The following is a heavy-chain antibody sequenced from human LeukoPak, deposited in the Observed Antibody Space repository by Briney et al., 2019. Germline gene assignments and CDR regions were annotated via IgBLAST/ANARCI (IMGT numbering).Heavy chain of an antibody. Sequence: GGSLRLSCAASGFTFDDYAMHWVRQAPGKGLEWVSGISWNSGSIGYADSVKGRFTISRDNAKNSLYLQMNSLRAEDTALYYCAKSGSSYDFWSGLNWFDPWGQGTLVTVSS. J-gene: IGHJ5*02. CDR2: ISWNSGSI. CDR1: GFTFDDYA. V-gene: IGHV3-9*01. D-gene: IGHD3-3*01. CDR3: AKSGSSYDFWSGLNWFDP.